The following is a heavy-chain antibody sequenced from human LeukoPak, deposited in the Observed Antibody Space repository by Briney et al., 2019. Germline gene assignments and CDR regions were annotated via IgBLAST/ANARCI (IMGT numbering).Heavy chain of an antibody. CDR3: ARGRADYVWGSYRYVAFDI. J-gene: IGHJ3*02. V-gene: IGHV4-59*01. CDR1: GGSISSYY. D-gene: IGHD3-16*02. Sequence: PSETLSLTCTVSGGSISSYYWSWIRQPPGKGLEWIGYFYYSGSTNYNPSLKSRVTISVDTSKNQFSLKLSSVTAADTAVYYCARGRADYVWGSYRYVAFDIWGQGTMVTVSS. CDR2: FYYSGST.